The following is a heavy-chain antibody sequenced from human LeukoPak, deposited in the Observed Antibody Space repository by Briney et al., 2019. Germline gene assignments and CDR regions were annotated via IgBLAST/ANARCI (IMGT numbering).Heavy chain of an antibody. V-gene: IGHV5-51*01. Sequence: GESLKISCKASGYRFTSYWIGWVRRMHGKGLEWMGIIYPGDSDTRYSPSFQGQVTISADKSISTAYLQWSSLKASDTAMYYCARPEEHGDYVHDAFDIWGQGTMVTVSS. J-gene: IGHJ3*02. D-gene: IGHD4-17*01. CDR2: IYPGDSDT. CDR3: ARPEEHGDYVHDAFDI. CDR1: GYRFTSYW.